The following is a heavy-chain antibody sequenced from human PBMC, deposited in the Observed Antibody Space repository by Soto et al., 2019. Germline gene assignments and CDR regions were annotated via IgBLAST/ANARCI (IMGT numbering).Heavy chain of an antibody. CDR2: ISSSSSYI. CDR3: ARDQTSGWYGEDFDY. V-gene: IGHV3-21*01. Sequence: GSLRLSCAASGFTFSSYSMNWVRQAPGKGLEWVSSISSSSSYIYYADSVKGRFTISRDNAKNSLYLQMNSLRAEDTAVYYCARDQTSGWYGEDFDYWGQGTLVTVSS. D-gene: IGHD6-19*01. CDR1: GFTFSSYS. J-gene: IGHJ4*02.